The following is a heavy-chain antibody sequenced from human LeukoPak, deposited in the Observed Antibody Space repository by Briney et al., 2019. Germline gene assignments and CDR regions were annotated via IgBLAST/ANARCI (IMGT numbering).Heavy chain of an antibody. V-gene: IGHV3-48*01. CDR1: GFTFSSYS. CDR2: ISNSSSTI. D-gene: IGHD1-1*01. J-gene: IGHJ6*03. CDR3: ARDYQSGKLERLFYYYYMDV. Sequence: GGSLRLSCAASGFTFSSYSMNWVRQAPGKGLEWVSYISNSSSTIYYADSVKGRFTISRDNAKNSLYLQMNSLRAEDTAVYYCARDYQSGKLERLFYYYYMDVWGKGTTVTVSS.